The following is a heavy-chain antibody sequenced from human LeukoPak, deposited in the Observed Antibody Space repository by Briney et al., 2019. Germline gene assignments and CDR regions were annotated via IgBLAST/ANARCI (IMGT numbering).Heavy chain of an antibody. CDR1: GYTFTSYG. Sequence: EASVKVSCKASGYTFTSYGISWVRQAPGQGLEWVGWISAYNGNTNYAQKLQGRVTMTTDTSTSTAYMELRSLRSDDTAVYYCAREGAYCRRTSCYPGRGDIWGQGTMVSVSS. CDR2: ISAYNGNT. J-gene: IGHJ3*02. V-gene: IGHV1-18*01. CDR3: AREGAYCRRTSCYPGRGDI. D-gene: IGHD2-2*01.